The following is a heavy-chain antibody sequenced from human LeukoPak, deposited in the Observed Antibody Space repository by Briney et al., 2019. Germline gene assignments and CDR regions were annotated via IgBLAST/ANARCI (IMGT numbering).Heavy chain of an antibody. CDR3: AKGWGTGTYANYYYGMDV. CDR1: GFTFSNYA. Sequence: GGSLRLSCAASGFTFSNYAMNWVRQAQGKGLEWVSGISGSGGGTSYADSVKGRFTISRDNSRNTLYLQMNSPRAEDTAVYYCAKGWGTGTYANYYYGMDVWGQGTTVTVSS. CDR2: ISGSGGGT. V-gene: IGHV3-23*01. J-gene: IGHJ6*02. D-gene: IGHD1-7*01.